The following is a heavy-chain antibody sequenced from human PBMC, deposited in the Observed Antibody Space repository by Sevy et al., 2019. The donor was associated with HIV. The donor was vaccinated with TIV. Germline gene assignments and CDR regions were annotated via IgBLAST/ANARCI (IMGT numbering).Heavy chain of an antibody. CDR3: ARSVIPTAIFDY. CDR1: GYTFTSYA. D-gene: IGHD2-2*01. Sequence: ASVKVSCKASGYTFTSYAIHWVRQAPRQRLEWMGWINPGNGNTKYSQKFQGRVTITRDTSASTTYMELSSLRSEDTAVYYCARSVIPTAIFDYWGRGTLVTVSS. V-gene: IGHV1-3*01. J-gene: IGHJ4*02. CDR2: INPGNGNT.